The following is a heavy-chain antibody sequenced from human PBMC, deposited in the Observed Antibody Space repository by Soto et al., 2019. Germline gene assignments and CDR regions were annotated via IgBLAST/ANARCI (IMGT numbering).Heavy chain of an antibody. J-gene: IGHJ4*02. D-gene: IGHD2-2*01. Sequence: SETMSLTCAVSGDSMNNNNWLSWVRQPPGKGLEWIGEIYHSGSTKYNPSLNSRVTISVDKSKTQISLTVTSVSAADTAVYYCARTRQFCSATTCYEVYFDYWGQGALVTVSS. CDR1: GDSMNNNNW. CDR3: ARTRQFCSATTCYEVYFDY. CDR2: IYHSGST. V-gene: IGHV4-4*02.